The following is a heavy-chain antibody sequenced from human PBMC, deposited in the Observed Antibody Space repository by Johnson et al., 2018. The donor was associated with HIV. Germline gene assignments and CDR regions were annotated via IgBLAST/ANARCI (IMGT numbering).Heavy chain of an antibody. CDR1: VFTFSSYA. J-gene: IGHJ3*01. V-gene: IGHV3-30*04. CDR3: GRGMAAAN. D-gene: IGHD6-13*01. CDR2: ISYDGSNK. Sequence: QMLLVESGGGVVQPGRSLRLSCAASVFTFSSYAMHWVRQAPGKGLEWVAVISYDGSNKYYADSVKGRFTISRDNADNSLSLQMNSLTVDDTAIYYCGRGMAAANWGQGTMVTVSS.